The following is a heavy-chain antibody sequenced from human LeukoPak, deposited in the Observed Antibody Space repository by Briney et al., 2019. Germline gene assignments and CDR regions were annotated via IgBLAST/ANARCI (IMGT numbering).Heavy chain of an antibody. D-gene: IGHD6-19*01. CDR1: GFTFSSYG. CDR2: IWNDGSNK. Sequence: GGSLRLSCAASGFTFSSYGMHWVRQAPGKGLEWVALIWNDGSNKGYADSVKGRFTISRDNSKYTLYLQMNSLRAEDTAVYYCARDHHSSGWYWDFDYWGQGTLVTVSS. J-gene: IGHJ4*02. V-gene: IGHV3-33*01. CDR3: ARDHHSSGWYWDFDY.